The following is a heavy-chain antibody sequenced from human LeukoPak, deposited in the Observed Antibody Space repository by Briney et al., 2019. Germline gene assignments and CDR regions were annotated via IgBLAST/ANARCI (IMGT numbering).Heavy chain of an antibody. CDR2: IYYSGST. Sequence: PSETLSPTCTVSGGSISSGSYCWSWIRQPPGTGLEWIGYIYYSGSTNYNPSLKSRVTISVDTSKNQFSLKLSSVTAADTAVYYCARVRGLRGMTTVTTSYYYYMDVWGKGTTVTVSS. CDR1: GGSISSGSYC. J-gene: IGHJ6*03. CDR3: ARVRGLRGMTTVTTSYYYYMDV. D-gene: IGHD4-17*01. V-gene: IGHV4-61*01.